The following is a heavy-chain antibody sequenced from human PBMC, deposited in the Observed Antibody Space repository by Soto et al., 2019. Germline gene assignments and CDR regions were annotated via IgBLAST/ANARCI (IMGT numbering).Heavy chain of an antibody. CDR3: ATAFCTDGSSCGFDY. Sequence: GGSLRLSCAASGFTVSNNYMNWVRQAPGKGLESVSVLYSDGSTYYADSVKGRFTISRDIPKNTLYLQMNSLRVEDMALYYCATAFCTDGSSCGFDYWGQGALVTV. CDR2: LYSDGST. CDR1: GFTVSNNY. V-gene: IGHV3-53*01. D-gene: IGHD2-8*01. J-gene: IGHJ4*02.